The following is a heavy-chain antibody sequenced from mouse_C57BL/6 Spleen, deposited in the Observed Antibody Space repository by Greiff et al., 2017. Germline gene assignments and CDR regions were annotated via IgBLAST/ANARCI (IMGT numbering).Heavy chain of an antibody. CDR3: AKITTADYCAKGY. Sequence: VKLLESGPGLVQPSQCLSITCTVSGFSLTSYGVHWVRQSPGKGLEWLGVIWRGGSTDYNAAFMSRLSTTKDNSKSPVFCKRNSLQADDTAIYYCAKITTADYCAKGYWGQGASVTVSS. D-gene: IGHD2-1*01. V-gene: IGHV2-5*01. J-gene: IGHJ4*01. CDR1: GFSLTSYG. CDR2: IWRGGST.